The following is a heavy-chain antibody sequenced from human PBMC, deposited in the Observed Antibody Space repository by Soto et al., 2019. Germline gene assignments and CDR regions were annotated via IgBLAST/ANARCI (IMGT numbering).Heavy chain of an antibody. D-gene: IGHD3-22*01. V-gene: IGHV3-48*02. CDR3: ARVVVVIPPGYYYAMDV. Sequence: GGSLRLSCAASGFTFSSFHRNWVRQAPGRGLEWVAYITSSSDTIYYSDSVKGRFTISRDNGKNSLFLQMNSLRDEDTAVYYCARVVVVIPPGYYYAMDVWGQGTTVTVSS. CDR2: ITSSSDTI. CDR1: GFTFSSFH. J-gene: IGHJ6*02.